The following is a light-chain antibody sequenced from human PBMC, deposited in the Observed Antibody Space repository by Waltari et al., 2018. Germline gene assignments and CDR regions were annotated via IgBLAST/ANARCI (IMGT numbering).Light chain of an antibody. V-gene: IGKV1-39*01. CDR2: TAA. Sequence: DIQITQSPSPLSASVGDRVTITCRTSQNLNRFLNLYQHKPGEATKLLIYTAASMQGGVPARFSGSGSGAEFRLTISSLQPEDCATYYCRQSYSIPFTFGQGTKVEIK. J-gene: IGKJ2*01. CDR3: RQSYSIPFT. CDR1: QNLNRF.